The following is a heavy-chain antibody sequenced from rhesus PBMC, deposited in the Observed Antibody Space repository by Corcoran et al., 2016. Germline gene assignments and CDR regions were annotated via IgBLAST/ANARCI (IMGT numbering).Heavy chain of an antibody. CDR2: IYGSAGNT. CDR1: GDSVPRTY. Sequence: QVQLQESGPILVKPSETLALTCAVSGDSVPRTYWNWLRQAPGKGLEWIGGIYGSAGNTDNNPSLKSRLTISRDTSKNQFSLKVNSVTAADTAVYYCVRSSNPNDEFAYWGQGVLVTVSS. CDR3: VRSSNPNDEFAY. D-gene: IGHD1-14*01. J-gene: IGHJ4*01. V-gene: IGHV4S2*01.